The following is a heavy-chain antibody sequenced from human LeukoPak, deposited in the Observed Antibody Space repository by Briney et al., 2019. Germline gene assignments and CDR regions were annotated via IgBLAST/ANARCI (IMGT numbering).Heavy chain of an antibody. Sequence: SETLSLTCTVSGGSISSYYWSWIRQPPGKGLEWIGYIYYSGSTNYNPSLKSRVTISVDTSKNQFSLKLSPVTAADTAVYYCARDGYCSGGSCYYYYGMDVWGQGTTVTVSS. CDR2: IYYSGST. CDR3: ARDGYCSGGSCYYYYGMDV. D-gene: IGHD2-15*01. V-gene: IGHV4-59*12. J-gene: IGHJ6*02. CDR1: GGSISSYY.